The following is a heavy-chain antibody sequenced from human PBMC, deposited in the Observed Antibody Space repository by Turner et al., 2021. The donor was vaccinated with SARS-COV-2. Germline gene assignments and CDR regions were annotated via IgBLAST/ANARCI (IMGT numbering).Heavy chain of an antibody. D-gene: IGHD3-3*01. Sequence: QLQLQESGPGLVKPSETLSLTCIVSVYSINNHNYYWGWIRQPQGKGLEWIGSIFYNGNTFYNPSLKTRVTMSINTSNNQFSLRLNSVTAADTAVYYCARRYDFWSGFEYFFDHWGQGIRVTVSS. J-gene: IGHJ4*02. CDR3: ARRYDFWSGFEYFFDH. V-gene: IGHV4-39*01. CDR2: IFYNGNT. CDR1: VYSINNHNYY.